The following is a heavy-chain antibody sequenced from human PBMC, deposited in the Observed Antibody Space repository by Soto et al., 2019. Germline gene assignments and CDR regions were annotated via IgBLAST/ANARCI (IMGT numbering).Heavy chain of an antibody. J-gene: IGHJ5*02. D-gene: IGHD2-21*01. CDR3: ARGGGGGLFDP. V-gene: IGHV3-21*05. CDR1: GFTYSNFW. CDR2: ISPRSTFR. Sequence: GGSLRLSCAASGFTYSNFWMHWVRQAPGKGLEWISYISPRSTFRDYADSLKGRFTISRDSVKNSVYLQMNNLTADDTGVYYCARGGGGGLFDPWGQGSLVTVSS.